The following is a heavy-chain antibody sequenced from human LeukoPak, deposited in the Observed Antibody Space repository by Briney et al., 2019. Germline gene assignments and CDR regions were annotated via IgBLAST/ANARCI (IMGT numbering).Heavy chain of an antibody. D-gene: IGHD3-10*01. J-gene: IGHJ4*02. CDR1: GFTFSSYW. CDR3: AKDSAVLLWFGELSLDY. CDR2: IASDGSST. Sequence: GGSLRLSCAASGFTFSSYWMNWVRQAPGKGLVWVSRIASDGSSTTYADSVKGRFSISRDNAKNTLYLQMNSLRAEDTAVYYCAKDSAVLLWFGELSLDYWGQGTLVTVSS. V-gene: IGHV3-74*01.